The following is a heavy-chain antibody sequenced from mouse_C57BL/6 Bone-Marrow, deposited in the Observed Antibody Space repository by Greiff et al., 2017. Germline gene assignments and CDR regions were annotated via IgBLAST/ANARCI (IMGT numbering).Heavy chain of an antibody. CDR3: ARGIYYGKGYYAMDY. V-gene: IGHV1-69*01. D-gene: IGHD2-1*01. J-gene: IGHJ4*01. CDR1: GYTFTSYW. Sequence: QVQLQQPGAELVMPGASVKLSCKASGYTFTSYWMHWVKQRPGQGLEWIGEIVPSDSYTNYNQKFKGKSTLTVDKSSSTAYMQLSSLTSEDSEVYYCARGIYYGKGYYAMDYWGQGTSVTVSS. CDR2: IVPSDSYT.